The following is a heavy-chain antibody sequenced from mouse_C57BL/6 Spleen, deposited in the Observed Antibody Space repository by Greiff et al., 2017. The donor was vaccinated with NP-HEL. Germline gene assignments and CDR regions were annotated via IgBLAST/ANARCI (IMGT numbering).Heavy chain of an antibody. D-gene: IGHD4-1*01. CDR1: GIDFSRYW. CDR3: ARLSNWGPYWYFDV. CDR2: INPDSSTI. Sequence: VQLQQSGGGLVQPGGSLKLSCAASGIDFSRYWMSWVRRAPGKGLEWIGEINPDSSTINYAPSLKDKFIISRDNAKNTLYLQMSKVRSEDTALYYCARLSNWGPYWYFDVWGTGTTVTVSS. J-gene: IGHJ1*03. V-gene: IGHV4-1*01.